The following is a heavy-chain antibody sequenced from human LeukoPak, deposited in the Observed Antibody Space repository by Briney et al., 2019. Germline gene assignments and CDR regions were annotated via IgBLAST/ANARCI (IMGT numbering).Heavy chain of an antibody. D-gene: IGHD6-13*01. J-gene: IGHJ4*02. V-gene: IGHV4-59*11. Sequence: SETLSLTCSVSGGSISRHYWTWIRQPPGKGLEWIGYTHFSGSSNYNPSLKSRATASLDRAENQISLTLTSVTAADTAVYFCARAKAAGSYDYWGQGTLVTVSS. CDR1: GGSISRHY. CDR2: THFSGSS. CDR3: ARAKAAGSYDY.